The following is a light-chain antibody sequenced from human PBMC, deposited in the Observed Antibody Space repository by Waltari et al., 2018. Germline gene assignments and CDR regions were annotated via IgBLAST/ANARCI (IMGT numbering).Light chain of an antibody. V-gene: IGKV2-30*01. J-gene: IGKJ4*01. Sequence: DVVMTQSPLSLPVTLGQPASISCRSSQSLVSSDGNTYLNWFQQRPGQSPRRLIYRVSNRDSGVPERFSGSGSGTDFTLEISRVEAEDVGVYYCMQGTHWPLTFGGGTKVEIK. CDR2: RVS. CDR1: QSLVSSDGNTY. CDR3: MQGTHWPLT.